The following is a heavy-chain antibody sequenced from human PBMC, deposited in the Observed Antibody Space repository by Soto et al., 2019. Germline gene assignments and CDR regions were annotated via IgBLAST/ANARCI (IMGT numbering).Heavy chain of an antibody. Sequence: SVKVSCKASGGTFSSYAISWVRQAPGQGLEWMGGIIPIFGTANYAQKFQGRVTITADESTSTAYMELSSLRSEDTAVYHCAGSRGNSGSYAVDPWGQGTLVTVSS. CDR1: GGTFSSYA. CDR2: IIPIFGTA. V-gene: IGHV1-69*13. CDR3: AGSRGNSGSYAVDP. D-gene: IGHD1-26*01. J-gene: IGHJ5*02.